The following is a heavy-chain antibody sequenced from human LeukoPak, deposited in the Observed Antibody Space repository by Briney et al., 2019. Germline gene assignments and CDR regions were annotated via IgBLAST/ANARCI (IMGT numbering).Heavy chain of an antibody. CDR1: GDSVTTYY. CDR3: ARSPPEYSSDWYGP. Sequence: SETLSLTCTVSGDSVTTYYWSWIRQPPGKGLEWLGYVYYSGSATYNPSLESRVTISVDTSKNQFSLRLSSVTAADTAVYYCARSPPEYSSDWYGPWGQGTLVTVSS. D-gene: IGHD3-22*01. J-gene: IGHJ5*02. CDR2: VYYSGSA. V-gene: IGHV4-59*02.